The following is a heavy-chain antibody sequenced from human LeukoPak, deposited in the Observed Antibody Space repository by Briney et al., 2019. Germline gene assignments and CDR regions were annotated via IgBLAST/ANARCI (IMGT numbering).Heavy chain of an antibody. Sequence: GGSLRLSCAASGFTFSNYGMHWVRQAPGKGLEWVALTYYDGSNNYYADSVKGRFTISRDNSKNTLYLQMNSLRAEDTAVYYCAKERDWTGDFDYWGQGTLVTVSS. CDR1: GFTFSNYG. CDR2: TYYDGSNN. D-gene: IGHD1-1*01. J-gene: IGHJ4*02. V-gene: IGHV3-33*06. CDR3: AKERDWTGDFDY.